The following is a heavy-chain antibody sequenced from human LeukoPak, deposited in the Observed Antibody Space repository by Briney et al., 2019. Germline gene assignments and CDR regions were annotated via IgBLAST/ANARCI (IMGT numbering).Heavy chain of an antibody. CDR3: ARSPYGGDFWSGYYVGPLDY. CDR1: VFTFSSYA. V-gene: IGHV3-30*04. D-gene: IGHD3-3*01. CDR2: ISYDGSNK. Sequence: GRSLRLSCAASVFTFSSYAMHWVRQAPGKGLEWVAVISYDGSNKYYADSVKGRFTISRDNSKNTLYLQMNSLRAEDTAVYYCARSPYGGDFWSGYYVGPLDYWGQGTLVTVSS. J-gene: IGHJ4*02.